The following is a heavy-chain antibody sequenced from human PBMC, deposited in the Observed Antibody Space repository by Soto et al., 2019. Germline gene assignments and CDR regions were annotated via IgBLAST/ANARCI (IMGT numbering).Heavy chain of an antibody. D-gene: IGHD3-22*01. Sequence: QVQLVESGGGVVQPGRSLRLSCAASGFTFSSYGMHWVRQAPGKVLEWVAVIWYDGRNKYYADSVKGRFTISRDNSKNTLYLQMNSLRAEDTAVYYCARDSNYYDSSAYPDYWGQGTLVTVSS. J-gene: IGHJ4*02. CDR2: IWYDGRNK. CDR3: ARDSNYYDSSAYPDY. V-gene: IGHV3-33*01. CDR1: GFTFSSYG.